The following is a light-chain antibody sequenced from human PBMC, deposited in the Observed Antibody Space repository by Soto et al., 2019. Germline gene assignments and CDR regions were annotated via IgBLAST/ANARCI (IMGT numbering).Light chain of an antibody. Sequence: DIVMTQTPLSSPVTLGQPASISCRSSQSLLHSDGTTYLSWLQQRPGQPPRLLIYSVSNRLSGVPDRFSGRGAGTDLTLRISRVEAEDVGVYYCMQATQYPPYTFGQGTKLEI. CDR1: QSLLHSDGTTY. J-gene: IGKJ2*01. CDR2: SVS. V-gene: IGKV2-24*01. CDR3: MQATQYPPYT.